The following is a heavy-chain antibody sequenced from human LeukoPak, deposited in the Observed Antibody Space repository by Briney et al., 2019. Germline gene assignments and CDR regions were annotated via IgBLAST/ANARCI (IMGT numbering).Heavy chain of an antibody. CDR2: INHSGST. CDR1: GGSFSGYY. CDR3: ARSSEGRYYYDSSGFSYYYYYMDV. Sequence: SETLSLTCAVYGGSFSGYYWSWIRQPPGKGLEWIGEINHSGSTNYNPSLKSRVTMSVDTSKNQFSLKLSSVTAVDTAVYHCARSSEGRYYYDSSGFSYYYYYMDVWGKGTTVTISS. D-gene: IGHD3-22*01. J-gene: IGHJ6*03. V-gene: IGHV4-34*01.